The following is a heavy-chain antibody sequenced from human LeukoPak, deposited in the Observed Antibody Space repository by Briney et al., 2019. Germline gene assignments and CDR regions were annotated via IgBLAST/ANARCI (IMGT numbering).Heavy chain of an antibody. CDR3: ARDRAWNYFDY. D-gene: IGHD3-3*01. V-gene: IGHV3-48*01. J-gene: IGHJ4*02. CDR1: AFTFSSYS. Sequence: QPGGSLRLSCAASAFTFSSYSMNWVRQAPGKGLEWVSYISTSSSTIYYVDSVKGRFTISRDNAKNSLYLQMNSLRAEDTAVYYCARDRAWNYFDYWGQGTLVTVSS. CDR2: ISTSSSTI.